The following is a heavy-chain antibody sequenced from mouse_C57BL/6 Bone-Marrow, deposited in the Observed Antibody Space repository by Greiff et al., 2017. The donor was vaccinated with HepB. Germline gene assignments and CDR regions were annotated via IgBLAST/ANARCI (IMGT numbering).Heavy chain of an antibody. CDR3: ASPDGYYWYFDV. CDR2: IDPEDGET. CDR1: GFTFKDYY. Sequence: VQLQQSGAELVKPGASVKLSCTASGFTFKDYYMHWVKQRPEQGLEWIGRIDPEDGETKYAPNFQGKATITADTSSNTAYLQLSSLTSEDTAVYYCASPDGYYWYFDVWGTGTTVTVSS. V-gene: IGHV14-2*01. D-gene: IGHD2-3*01. J-gene: IGHJ1*03.